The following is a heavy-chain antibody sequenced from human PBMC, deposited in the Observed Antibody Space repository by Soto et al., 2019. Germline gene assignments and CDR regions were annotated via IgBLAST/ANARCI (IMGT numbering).Heavy chain of an antibody. Sequence: EVQLVESGGGLVQPGGSLRLSCAASGFTFSSYWMSWVRQAPGKGLEWVANIKQDGNEKYYVDSVKGRFTISRDNAKNSLYLQMNSLRAEDTAVYYCASTVSTSSYFDLWGRGTLVTVSS. CDR1: GFTFSSYW. V-gene: IGHV3-7*01. CDR2: IKQDGNEK. D-gene: IGHD2-2*01. CDR3: ASTVSTSSYFDL. J-gene: IGHJ2*01.